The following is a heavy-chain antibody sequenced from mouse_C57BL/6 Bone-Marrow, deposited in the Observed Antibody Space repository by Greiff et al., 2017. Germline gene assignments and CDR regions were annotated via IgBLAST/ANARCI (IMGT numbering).Heavy chain of an antibody. CDR2: IWSGGST. J-gene: IGHJ1*03. D-gene: IGHD2-1*01. Sequence: QVQLKESGPGLVQPSQSLSITCTVSGFSLTSYGVHWVRRSPGKGLEWLGVIWSGGSTDYNAAFISRLSISKDNSKSQVFFKMNSLQADDTAIYYCARNWGIYHWYFDVWGTGTTVTVSS. CDR3: ARNWGIYHWYFDV. V-gene: IGHV2-2*01. CDR1: GFSLTSYG.